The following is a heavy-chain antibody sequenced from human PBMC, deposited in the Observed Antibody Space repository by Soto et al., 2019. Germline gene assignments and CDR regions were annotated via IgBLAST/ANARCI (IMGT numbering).Heavy chain of an antibody. CDR3: AKDLVVTPSAR. D-gene: IGHD2-21*01. CDR2: ISYDGSNK. Sequence: EFGGGVVQPGRSLRLSCAASGFTFSSYGMHWVRQAPGKGLEWVAVISYDGSNKYYADSVKGRFTISRDNSKNTLYLQMNSLRAEDTAVYYCAKDLVVTPSARWGQGTLVTVSS. J-gene: IGHJ4*02. V-gene: IGHV3-30*18. CDR1: GFTFSSYG.